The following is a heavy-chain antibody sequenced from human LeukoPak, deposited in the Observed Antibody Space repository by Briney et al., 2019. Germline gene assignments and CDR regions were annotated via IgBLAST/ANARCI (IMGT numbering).Heavy chain of an antibody. CDR1: GGSISSFY. D-gene: IGHD1-14*01. V-gene: IGHV4-59*01. CDR2: IYYSGIT. J-gene: IGHJ5*02. Sequence: SETLSLTCTVSGGSISSFYWNWIRQPPGKGLEWIGYIYYSGITNYNPSLKSRVTMSVDTSKNQFSLKLSSVTAADTAVYYCARDRKFDPWGQGTLVTVSS. CDR3: ARDRKFDP.